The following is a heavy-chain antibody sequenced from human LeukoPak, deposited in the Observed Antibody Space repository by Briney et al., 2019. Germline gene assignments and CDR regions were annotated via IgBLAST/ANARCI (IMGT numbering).Heavy chain of an antibody. CDR2: IYSGGST. D-gene: IGHD3-22*01. Sequence: GGSLSLSCAASGFTVSSNYMSWVRQAPGKGLEWVSVIYSGGSTYYADSVKGRFTISRDNSKNTLYLQMNSLRAEDTAVYYCARTLDSSGFHDAFDIWGQGTMVTDSS. CDR1: GFTVSSNY. V-gene: IGHV3-53*01. CDR3: ARTLDSSGFHDAFDI. J-gene: IGHJ3*02.